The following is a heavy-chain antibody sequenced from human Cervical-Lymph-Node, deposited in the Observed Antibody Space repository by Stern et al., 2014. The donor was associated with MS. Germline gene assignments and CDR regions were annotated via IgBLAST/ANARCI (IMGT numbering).Heavy chain of an antibody. CDR2: IIPIFGTA. J-gene: IGHJ5*02. V-gene: IGHV1-69*01. Sequence: QVQLVQSGAEVKKPGSSVKVSCKASGGTFSSYAISWVRQAPGQGLEWMGGIIPIFGTAKYAQKVQGRVPITAEHYTRTAYMELSSLRSEDTAVYYCARDRGAAAVHINWFDPWGQGTLVTVSS. D-gene: IGHD6-13*01. CDR1: GGTFSSYA. CDR3: ARDRGAAAVHINWFDP.